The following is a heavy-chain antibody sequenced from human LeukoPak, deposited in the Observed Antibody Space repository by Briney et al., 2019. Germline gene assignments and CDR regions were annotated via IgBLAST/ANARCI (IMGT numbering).Heavy chain of an antibody. D-gene: IGHD2-2*01. J-gene: IGHJ3*02. CDR3: ARGLTLLGYCSSTSCLDAFDI. CDR2: ISAYNGNT. Sequence: ASVKVSCKASGYTFTSYYMHWVRQAPGQGLEWMGWISAYNGNTNYAQKLQGRVTMTTDTSTSTAYMELRSLRSDDTAVYYCARGLTLLGYCSSTSCLDAFDIWGQGTMVTVSS. V-gene: IGHV1-18*04. CDR1: GYTFTSYY.